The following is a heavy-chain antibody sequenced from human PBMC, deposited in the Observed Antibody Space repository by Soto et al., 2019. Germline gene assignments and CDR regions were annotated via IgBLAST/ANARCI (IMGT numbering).Heavy chain of an antibody. D-gene: IGHD2-2*01. CDR1: GFSFSTYA. V-gene: IGHV3-23*01. Sequence: VPLLESGGNLVQPGGSLRLSCAASGFSFSTYALTWVRQAPGKGLEWVSGISASGATTYYADSVKGRFTISRDNSKNTVFLQMTSLRAEDTALYYCAKWTDTVVEAALAGGAFDIWGQGTMVTVSS. J-gene: IGHJ3*02. CDR3: AKWTDTVVEAALAGGAFDI. CDR2: ISASGATT.